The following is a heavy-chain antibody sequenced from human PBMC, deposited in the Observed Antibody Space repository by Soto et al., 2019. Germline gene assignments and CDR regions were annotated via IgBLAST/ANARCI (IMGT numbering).Heavy chain of an antibody. J-gene: IGHJ5*02. CDR1: GGSFSGYY. D-gene: IGHD2-15*01. Sequence: SETLSLTCAVYGGSFSGYYWSWIRQPPGKGLEWIGDINDGGSTNHNPSLKSRVTISVDTSKNQFSLKLTSVTAADTAAYYCARDKYCSGGSCRKNWFDPWGQGTLVTVSS. V-gene: IGHV4-34*01. CDR3: ARDKYCSGGSCRKNWFDP. CDR2: INDGGST.